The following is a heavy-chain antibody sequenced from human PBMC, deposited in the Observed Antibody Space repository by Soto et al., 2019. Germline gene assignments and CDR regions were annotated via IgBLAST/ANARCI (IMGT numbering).Heavy chain of an antibody. CDR2: ISAHNGNT. CDR1: GYTFTSYG. D-gene: IGHD1-1*01. CDR3: ARGRYGDY. J-gene: IGHJ4*02. Sequence: QVHLVQSGAEVKKPGASVKVSCKCSGYTFTSYGITWVRQAPGQGLEWMGWISAHNGNTDYAQKLQGRVTVNRDTSTSKAYMELRSLRSDDTAVYYCARGRYGDYWGQGALVTVSS. V-gene: IGHV1-18*01.